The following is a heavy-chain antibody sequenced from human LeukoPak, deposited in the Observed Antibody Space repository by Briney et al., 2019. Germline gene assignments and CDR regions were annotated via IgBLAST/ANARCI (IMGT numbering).Heavy chain of an antibody. J-gene: IGHJ4*02. CDR1: GFTFSSYA. CDR3: AKGPANLRYFDWLPDY. Sequence: GGSLRLSCAASGFTFSSYAMSWVRQAPGKGLEWVSAISGSGGSTYYADSVKGRFTISRDNSKNTLYLQMNSLRAEDTAVYYCAKGPANLRYFDWLPDYWGQGTLVTVSS. CDR2: ISGSGGST. V-gene: IGHV3-23*01. D-gene: IGHD3-9*01.